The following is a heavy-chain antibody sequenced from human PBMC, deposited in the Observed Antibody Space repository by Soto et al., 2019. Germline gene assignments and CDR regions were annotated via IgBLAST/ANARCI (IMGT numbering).Heavy chain of an antibody. D-gene: IGHD3-10*01. CDR3: ARVGDMVRGVIIHYYYYGMDV. J-gene: IGHJ6*02. Sequence: PGGSLRLSCAASGFTFSSYGMHWVRQAPGKGLEWVAVIWYDGSNKYYADSVKGRFTISRDNSKNTLYLQMNSLRAEDTAVYYCARVGDMVRGVIIHYYYYGMDVWGQGTTVTVSS. CDR2: IWYDGSNK. CDR1: GFTFSSYG. V-gene: IGHV3-33*01.